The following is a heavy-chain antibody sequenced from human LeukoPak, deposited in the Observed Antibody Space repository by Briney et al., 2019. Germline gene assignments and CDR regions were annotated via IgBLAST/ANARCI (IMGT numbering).Heavy chain of an antibody. CDR3: ARDATQYLRYGYFDY. J-gene: IGHJ4*02. CDR2: ISSSASTL. CDR1: GFTFSDFY. D-gene: IGHD3-9*01. V-gene: IGHV3-11*04. Sequence: PGGSLRLSCAASGFTFSDFYMSWIRQAPGKGLEWVSYISSSASTLFYADSVKGRFTISRDNAKNSLYLQMNSLRAEDTAIYYCARDATQYLRYGYFDYWGPGILVTVSS.